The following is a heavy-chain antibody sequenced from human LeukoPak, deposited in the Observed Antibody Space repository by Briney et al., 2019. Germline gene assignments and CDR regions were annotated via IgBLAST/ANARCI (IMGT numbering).Heavy chain of an antibody. CDR1: GFTFTTYW. J-gene: IGHJ4*02. V-gene: IGHV3-21*04. D-gene: IGHD3-22*01. Sequence: GGSLRLSCAASGFTFTTYWMSWVRQAPGKGLEWVSSISSSSSYIYYADSVKGRFTISRDNAKNSLYLQMNSLRAEDTAVYYCAKDKWLNDFDYWGQGTLVTVSS. CDR3: AKDKWLNDFDY. CDR2: ISSSSSYI.